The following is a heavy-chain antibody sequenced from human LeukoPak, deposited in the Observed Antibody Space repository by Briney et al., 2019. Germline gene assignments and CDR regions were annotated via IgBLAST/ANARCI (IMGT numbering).Heavy chain of an antibody. CDR3: AKPAYYDILTGYGT. J-gene: IGHJ4*02. V-gene: IGHV3-23*01. Sequence: GGSLRLSCAASGFTFSSYAMSWVRQAPGKGLEWVSAISGSGGSTYYADSVRGRFTISRDNSKNTLSLQMNSLRAEDTAVYYCAKPAYYDILTGYGTWGQGTLVTVSS. CDR2: ISGSGGST. D-gene: IGHD3-9*01. CDR1: GFTFSSYA.